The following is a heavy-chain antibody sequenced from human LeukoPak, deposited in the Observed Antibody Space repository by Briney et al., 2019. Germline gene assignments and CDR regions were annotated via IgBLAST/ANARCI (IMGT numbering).Heavy chain of an antibody. D-gene: IGHD3-10*01. CDR3: ARGVRRYGSGSPNDY. V-gene: IGHV4-34*01. CDR1: GGSFSGYY. Sequence: SETLSLTCAVYGGSFSGYYWSWIRQPPGKGLEWIGEINHSGSTNYNPSLESRVTISVDTSKNQFSLKLSSVTAADTAVYYCARGVRRYGSGSPNDYWGQGTLVTVFS. J-gene: IGHJ4*02. CDR2: INHSGST.